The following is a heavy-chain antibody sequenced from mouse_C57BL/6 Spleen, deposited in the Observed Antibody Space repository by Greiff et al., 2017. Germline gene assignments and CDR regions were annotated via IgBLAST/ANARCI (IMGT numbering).Heavy chain of an antibody. CDR2: IYPGSGST. CDR1: GYTFTSYW. D-gene: IGHD2-4*01. V-gene: IGHV1-55*01. Sequence: QVQLQQPGAELVKPGASVKMSCKASGYTFTSYWITWVKQRPGQGLEWIGDIYPGSGSTNYNEKFKSKATLTVDTSSSTAYMQLSSLTSEDSAVYYCASSEDYYDYSCFAYWGQGTLVTVSA. CDR3: ASSEDYYDYSCFAY. J-gene: IGHJ3*01.